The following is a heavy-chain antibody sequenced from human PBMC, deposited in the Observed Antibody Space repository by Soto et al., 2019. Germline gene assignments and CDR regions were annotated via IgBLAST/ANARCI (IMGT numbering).Heavy chain of an antibody. D-gene: IGHD2-8*01. CDR2: IIPIFGTA. CDR3: ARRDHCTNYVCYRYYYGMDV. J-gene: IGHJ6*02. CDR1: GGTFSSYA. V-gene: IGHV1-69*01. Sequence: QVQLVQSGAEVKKPGSSVKVSCTASGGTFSSYAISWVRQAPGQGLEWMGWIIPIFGTANYAQKFQGRVTITADESTSTAYMELSSLRSEDTAVYYCARRDHCTNYVCYRYYYGMDVWGQGTTVTVSS.